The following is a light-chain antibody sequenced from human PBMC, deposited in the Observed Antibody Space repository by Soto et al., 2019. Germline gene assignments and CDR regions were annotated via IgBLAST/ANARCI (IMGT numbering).Light chain of an antibody. J-gene: IGKJ4*01. V-gene: IGKV3-20*01. CDR1: QSVSSSY. Sequence: EIVLTQSPGTLSLSPGERATLSCRASQSVSSSYLAWYQQKPGQAPRLLIYGASSRATDIPDRFSGSGPGTDFTLTISRLEPEDFAVYYCQQYGSSPLTFGGGTKVEIK. CDR2: GAS. CDR3: QQYGSSPLT.